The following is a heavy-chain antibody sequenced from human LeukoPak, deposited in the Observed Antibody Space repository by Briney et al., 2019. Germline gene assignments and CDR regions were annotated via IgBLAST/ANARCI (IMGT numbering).Heavy chain of an antibody. D-gene: IGHD1-7*01. Sequence: GGSLRLSCAVSGFTFSSYSMNWVRQAPGKGLEWVSSISSSSSYIYYADSVKGRFTISRDNAKNSLYQQMNSLRAEDTAVYYCARGTMWFDPWGQGTLVTVSS. CDR2: ISSSSSYI. CDR3: ARGTMWFDP. CDR1: GFTFSSYS. V-gene: IGHV3-21*01. J-gene: IGHJ5*02.